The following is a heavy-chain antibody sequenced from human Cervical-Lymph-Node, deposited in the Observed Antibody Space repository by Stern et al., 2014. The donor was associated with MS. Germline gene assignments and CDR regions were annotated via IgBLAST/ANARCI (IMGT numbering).Heavy chain of an antibody. J-gene: IGHJ3*01. CDR1: GFSLSSNGVG. V-gene: IGHV2-5*02. CDR2: LHWDDDK. D-gene: IGHD6-19*01. CDR3: AHTDYSSALQDAFDV. Sequence: QVTLRASGPTLVKPTQTLTLTCSFSGFSLSSNGVGVGWIRQPPGKALEWLALLHWDDDKRYSPFLKSRLTITKDTSKNQVVLTVTNMDPVDTATYYCAHTDYSSALQDAFDVWGQGTVVTVSS.